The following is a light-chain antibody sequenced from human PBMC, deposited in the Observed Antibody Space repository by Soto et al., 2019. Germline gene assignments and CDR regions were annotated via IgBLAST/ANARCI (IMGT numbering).Light chain of an antibody. CDR1: QSVLYSSNNKNY. J-gene: IGKJ4*01. Sequence: DIVMTQSPDSLAVSLGERATINCKSSQSVLYSSNNKNYLAWYQQKPGQPPKLLIYWASTRESGVPDRFSGSGSVKDFTLTISSPQAEDVAVDYYQQYYSTHTFGGGTKVEIK. CDR2: WAS. V-gene: IGKV4-1*01. CDR3: QQYYSTHT.